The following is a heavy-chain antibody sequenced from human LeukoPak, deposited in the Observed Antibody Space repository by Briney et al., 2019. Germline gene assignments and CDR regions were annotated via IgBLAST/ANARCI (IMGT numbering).Heavy chain of an antibody. J-gene: IGHJ4*02. Sequence: PGGSLRLSCEASGFTFMNFPMRWVRQAPGKGLEYVSGIAGSGGLIYYADSVKGRFTISRDNSKNTLYVQMDDLRVEDTAVYYCAKEGEYYDGTGLFLFDYWGQGTLVTVAS. CDR2: IAGSGGLI. D-gene: IGHD2/OR15-2a*01. CDR1: GFTFMNFP. V-gene: IGHV3-23*01. CDR3: AKEGEYYDGTGLFLFDY.